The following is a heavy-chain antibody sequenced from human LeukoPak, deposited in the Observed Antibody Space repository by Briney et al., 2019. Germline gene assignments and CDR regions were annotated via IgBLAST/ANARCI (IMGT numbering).Heavy chain of an antibody. D-gene: IGHD6-19*01. CDR2: IKPDGNER. CDR3: ARRQWTACDV. Sequence: GSLTLSCAASGFTFNTYWISWVRQAPGKGLQWVANIKPDGNERYYVDYVKGRFTISRDNARSSLYQQMNSLRGEDTAIYYCARRQWTACDVWGRGTMVSVSS. V-gene: IGHV3-7*01. J-gene: IGHJ3*01. CDR1: GFTFNTYW.